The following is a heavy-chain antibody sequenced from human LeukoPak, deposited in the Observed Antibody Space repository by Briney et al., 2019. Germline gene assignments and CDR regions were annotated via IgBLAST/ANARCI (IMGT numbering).Heavy chain of an antibody. CDR1: GGSISSYY. CDR3: ARLSCSSSSCFFPNAFEI. CDR2: IYYSGST. Sequence: SETLSLTCTVSGGSISSYYWSWIRQPPGKGLEWIANIYYSGSTYYSSSLKSRVTISVDTSKNQFSLKLSSVTAADTAVYYCARLSCSSSSCFFPNAFEIWGQGTMVTVSS. D-gene: IGHD2-2*01. V-gene: IGHV4-59*04. J-gene: IGHJ3*02.